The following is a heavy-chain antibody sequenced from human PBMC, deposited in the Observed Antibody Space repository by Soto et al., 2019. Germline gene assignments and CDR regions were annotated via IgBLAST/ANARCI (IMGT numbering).Heavy chain of an antibody. CDR2: ISYDGSNK. CDR3: AKDGSGYCSSTSCRTFDY. J-gene: IGHJ4*02. V-gene: IGHV3-30*18. D-gene: IGHD2-2*01. CDR1: GFTFSSYG. Sequence: GGSLRLSCAASGFTFSSYGMHWVRQAPGKGLEWVAVISYDGSNKYYADSVKGRFTISRDNSKNTLYLQMNSLRAEDTAVYYCAKDGSGYCSSTSCRTFDYWGQGTLVTVSS.